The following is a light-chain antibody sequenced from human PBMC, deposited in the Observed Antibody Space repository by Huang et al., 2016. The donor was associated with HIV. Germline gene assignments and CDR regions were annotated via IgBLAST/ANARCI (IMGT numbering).Light chain of an antibody. CDR3: MQGRSLPRT. CDR2: EVS. J-gene: IGKJ1*01. V-gene: IGKV2-29*02. CDR1: QSLLYSDGKTY. Sequence: DVVMTQTPLSLSVTPGQPASISCRSSQSLLYSDGKTYLYWYLQKPGPSPQLLIYEVSSRFSGVPDRCSGSGYGTAFTLKISLVEADDVGFYYGMQGRSLPRTFGRGTNVEI.